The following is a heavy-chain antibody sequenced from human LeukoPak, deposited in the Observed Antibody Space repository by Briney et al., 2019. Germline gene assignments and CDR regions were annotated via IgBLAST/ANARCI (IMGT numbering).Heavy chain of an antibody. CDR2: IYPGDSDT. V-gene: IGHV5-51*01. CDR3: ARPTGLRFFDY. D-gene: IGHD4-11*01. Sequence: GESLKISCKGSGYSFTTYWIGWVRQMPGKGLERMGIIYPGDSDTRYSPSFQGQVTISADKSISTTYLQWSSLKASDTAMYYCARPTGLRFFDYWGQGTLVTVSS. J-gene: IGHJ4*02. CDR1: GYSFTTYW.